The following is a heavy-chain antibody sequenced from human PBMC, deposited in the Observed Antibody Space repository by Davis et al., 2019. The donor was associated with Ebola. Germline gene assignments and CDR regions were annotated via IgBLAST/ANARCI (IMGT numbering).Heavy chain of an antibody. CDR2: ISSSSNTI. J-gene: IGHJ4*02. Sequence: GGSLRLSCAASGFTFSSYSMNWVRQAPGKGLEWVSYISSSSNTIYYADSVKGRFTISRDNAKNSLHLQMNSLRAEDTAVYYCASWRTFCTNGVCGGRGFDYWGQGTLVTVSS. V-gene: IGHV3-48*04. D-gene: IGHD2-8*01. CDR1: GFTFSSYS. CDR3: ASWRTFCTNGVCGGRGFDY.